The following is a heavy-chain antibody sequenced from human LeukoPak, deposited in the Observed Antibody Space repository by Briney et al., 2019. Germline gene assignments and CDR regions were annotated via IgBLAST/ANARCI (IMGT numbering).Heavy chain of an antibody. V-gene: IGHV3-48*01. Sequence: PGGSLRLSCAASGFTFSSYSMNWVRQAPGKGLEWVSYISSSSTIYYAASVKGRFTISRDNAKNSLYLQMNSLRAEDTAVYYCARDTRRCSSTSCPFDYWGQGTLVTVSS. CDR1: GFTFSSYS. D-gene: IGHD2-2*01. J-gene: IGHJ4*02. CDR3: ARDTRRCSSTSCPFDY. CDR2: ISSSSTI.